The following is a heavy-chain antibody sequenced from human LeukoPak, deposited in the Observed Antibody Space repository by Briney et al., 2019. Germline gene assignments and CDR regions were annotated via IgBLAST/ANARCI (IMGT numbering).Heavy chain of an antibody. J-gene: IGHJ3*02. D-gene: IGHD2-2*01. Sequence: PGKSLRLSCAASGFTFSDHYMDWVRQAPGKGLEWVGRTRNKANSYTTEYAASVKGRFTISRADSANSLYLQMNSLKTEDTAVYYCARVRYCSSTTCRGAFDIWGQGTMVTVSS. CDR3: ARVRYCSSTTCRGAFDI. CDR2: TRNKANSYTT. V-gene: IGHV3-72*01. CDR1: GFTFSDHY.